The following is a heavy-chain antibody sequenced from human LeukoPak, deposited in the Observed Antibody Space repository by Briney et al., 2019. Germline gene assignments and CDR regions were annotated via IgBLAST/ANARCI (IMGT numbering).Heavy chain of an antibody. V-gene: IGHV1-69*13. CDR2: IIPMFGTA. CDR1: GGTFRSYA. J-gene: IGHJ4*02. D-gene: IGHD4-17*01. CDR3: ATDPFQMTTVTTRPLGY. Sequence: SVKVSCKASGGTFRSYAINWVRQAPGQGLEWMGGIIPMFGTANHAQKFQGRVTITADESTSTAYMELSSLRSEDTAVYYCATDPFQMTTVTTRPLGYWGQGTLVTVSS.